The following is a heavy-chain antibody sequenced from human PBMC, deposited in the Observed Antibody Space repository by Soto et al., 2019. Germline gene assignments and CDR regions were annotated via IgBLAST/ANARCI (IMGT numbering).Heavy chain of an antibody. CDR2: INHSGST. CDR1: GGSFSGYY. D-gene: IGHD3-10*01. J-gene: IGHJ6*02. V-gene: IGHV4-34*01. Sequence: PSETLSLTCAVYGGSFSGYYWSWIRQPPGKGLEWIGEINHSGSTNYNPSLKSRVTISVDTSKNQLSLKLTSVTAADTAVYYCARSGITMVWGVKSGHYYYGMDVWGQGTTVTGSS. CDR3: ARSGITMVWGVKSGHYYYGMDV.